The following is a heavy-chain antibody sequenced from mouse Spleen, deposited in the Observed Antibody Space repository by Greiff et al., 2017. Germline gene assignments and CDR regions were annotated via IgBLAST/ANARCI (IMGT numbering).Heavy chain of an antibody. J-gene: IGHJ2*01. D-gene: IGHD1-1*01. Sequence: EVKLQESGPGLVKPSQSLSLTCSVTGYSITSGYYWNWIRQFPGNKLEWMGYISYDGSNNYNPSLKNRISITRDTSKNQFFLKLNSVTTEDTAMYYCARNYYGSSYLDYWGQGTTLTVSS. V-gene: IGHV3-6*01. CDR3: ARNYYGSSYLDY. CDR1: GYSITSGYY. CDR2: ISYDGSN.